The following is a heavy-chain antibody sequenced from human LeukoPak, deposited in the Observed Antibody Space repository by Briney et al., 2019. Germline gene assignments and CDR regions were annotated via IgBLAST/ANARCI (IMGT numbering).Heavy chain of an antibody. CDR1: GGTFSSYA. CDR2: IIPIFGTA. D-gene: IGHD1-26*01. Sequence: EASVKVSCKASGGTFSSYAISWVRQAPGQGLEWMGRIIPIFGTANYAQKFQGRVTITTDESTSTAYMELSSLRSEDTAVYYCARGLYSGGSLGAFDIWGQGTMVTVSS. V-gene: IGHV1-69*05. J-gene: IGHJ3*02. CDR3: ARGLYSGGSLGAFDI.